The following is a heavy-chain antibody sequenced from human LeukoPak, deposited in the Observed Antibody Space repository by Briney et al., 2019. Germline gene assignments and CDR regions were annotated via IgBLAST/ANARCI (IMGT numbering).Heavy chain of an antibody. V-gene: IGHV3-30*02. CDR2: IRYDGSNK. J-gene: IGHJ4*02. D-gene: IGHD3-22*01. CDR1: GFTFSNYG. Sequence: PGGSLRLSCAASGFTFSNYGMHWVRQAPGKGLEWVAFIRYDGSNKYYADSVKGRFTISRDNSKNTLYLQMNSLRAEDTAVYYCAKEGDYYNSIVPNYWGQGTLVTVSS. CDR3: AKEGDYYNSIVPNY.